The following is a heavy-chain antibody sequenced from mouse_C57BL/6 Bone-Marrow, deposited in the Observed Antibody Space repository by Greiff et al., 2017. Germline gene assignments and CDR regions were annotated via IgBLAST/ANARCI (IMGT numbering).Heavy chain of an antibody. V-gene: IGHV2-2*01. D-gene: IGHD2-3*01. CDR3: ARIHDGFLCYYAMDY. CDR1: GFSLTSYA. J-gene: IGHJ4*01. CDR2: IWSGGST. Sequence: QVHVKQSGPGLVQPSQSLSITCTVSGFSLTSYAVHWVRQSPGKGLEWLGVIWSGGSTDYNAAFISRLSISKDNSKSQVFFKINRLQAGDTAIYYGARIHDGFLCYYAMDYWGQGTSVTVSS.